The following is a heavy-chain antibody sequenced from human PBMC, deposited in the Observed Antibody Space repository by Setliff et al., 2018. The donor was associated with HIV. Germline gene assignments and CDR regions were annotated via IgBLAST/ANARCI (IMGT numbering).Heavy chain of an antibody. J-gene: IGHJ4*02. V-gene: IGHV1-2*06. D-gene: IGHD4-17*01. Sequence: ASVKVSCKTSGYTFIDYYIHWVRQAPGQGLEWMGRINSDSGGTDLAQTFQDRVTMTRDTSITTAYMELSRLSSDDTAVYYCARADYGDHLDYWGQGILVTVSS. CDR2: INSDSGGT. CDR3: ARADYGDHLDY. CDR1: GYTFIDYY.